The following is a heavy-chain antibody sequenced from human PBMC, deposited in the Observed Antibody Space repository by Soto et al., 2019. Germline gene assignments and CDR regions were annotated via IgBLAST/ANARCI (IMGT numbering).Heavy chain of an antibody. V-gene: IGHV3-9*01. CDR1: GFTFDDYA. CDR2: ISWHSGSI. D-gene: IGHD1-26*01. Sequence: EVQLVESGGGLVQPGRSLRLSCAASGFTFDDYAMHWVRQAPGKGLEWVSGISWHSGSIGYADSVKGRFTISRDNAKNSLYLQMNSLRAEDTALYYCAKDGSDSQTYYYYYYMDVWGKGTTVTVSS. J-gene: IGHJ6*03. CDR3: AKDGSDSQTYYYYYYMDV.